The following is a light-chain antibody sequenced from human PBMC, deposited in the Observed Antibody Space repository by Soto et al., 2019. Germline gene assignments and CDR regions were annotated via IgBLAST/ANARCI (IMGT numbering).Light chain of an antibody. J-gene: IGKJ1*01. V-gene: IGKV3-15*01. CDR1: QSISAN. CDR2: GAS. Sequence: EIVMTQSPATLSVSPGDRATLSCRASQSISANLAWYQQKPGQTPRLLIYGASTRASGVPAKFSGSGSGTEFTLTISSLQPEDFAVYYCHQYNNWPSWTFGQGTKVDI. CDR3: HQYNNWPSWT.